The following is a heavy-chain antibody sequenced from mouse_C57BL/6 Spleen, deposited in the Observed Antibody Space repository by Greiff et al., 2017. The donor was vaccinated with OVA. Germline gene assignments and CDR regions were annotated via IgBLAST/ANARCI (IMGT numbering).Heavy chain of an antibody. D-gene: IGHD3-1*01. CDR3: ARRGYRYAMDY. V-gene: IGHV1-26*01. Sequence: VQLQQSGPELVKPGASVKISCKASGYTFTDYYMNWVKQSHGKSLEWIGDINPNNGGTSYNQKFKGKATLTVDKSSSTAYMELRSLTSEDSAVYYCARRGYRYAMDYWGQGTSVTVSS. CDR2: INPNNGGT. J-gene: IGHJ4*01. CDR1: GYTFTDYY.